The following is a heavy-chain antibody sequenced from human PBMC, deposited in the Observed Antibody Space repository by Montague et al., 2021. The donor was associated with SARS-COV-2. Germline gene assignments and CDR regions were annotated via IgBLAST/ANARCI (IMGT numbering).Heavy chain of an antibody. J-gene: IGHJ6*02. CDR3: ARTRSTRGDSIYYNYDMDV. V-gene: IGHV4-39*01. CDR2: VSHSGGT. D-gene: IGHD2-21*02. Sequence: SETLSLTCAVSGGSISSSSHYWGWIRQPPGKGLEWIGGVSHSGGTYYNASLQSRVTIFIDPSNNQFSLRLNSVTAADTAVYYCARTRSTRGDSIYYNYDMDVWGQGTTVTVSS. CDR1: GGSISSSSHY.